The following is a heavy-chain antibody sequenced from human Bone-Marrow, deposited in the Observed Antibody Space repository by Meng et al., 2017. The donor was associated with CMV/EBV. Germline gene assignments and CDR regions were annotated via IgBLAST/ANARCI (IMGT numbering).Heavy chain of an antibody. D-gene: IGHD6-19*01. CDR1: YP. CDR3: ATRKTPTRGAVAGTPGSYWFDP. CDR2: IIPILGIA. V-gene: IGHV1-69*02. J-gene: IGHJ5*02. Sequence: YPLSWLRQAPGQVLEWMGRIIPILGIANYAQKFQGRVTITADKSTSTAYMELSSLRSEDTAVYYCATRKTPTRGAVAGTPGSYWFDPWGQGTLVTVSS.